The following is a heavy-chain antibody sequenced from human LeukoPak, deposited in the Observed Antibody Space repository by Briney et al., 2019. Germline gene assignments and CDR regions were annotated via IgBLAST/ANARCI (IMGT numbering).Heavy chain of an antibody. CDR2: ISAYNGNT. J-gene: IGHJ4*02. CDR3: AREGPFRDGHNKYYFDY. V-gene: IGHV1-18*01. D-gene: IGHD5-24*01. CDR1: GYTFTSYG. Sequence: ASVKVSCKASGYTFTSYGISWVRQAPGQGLEWMGWISAYNGNTNYAQKLQGRVTMTTDTSTSTAYMELRSLRSDDTAVYYCAREGPFRDGHNKYYFDYWGKGTLVTVSS.